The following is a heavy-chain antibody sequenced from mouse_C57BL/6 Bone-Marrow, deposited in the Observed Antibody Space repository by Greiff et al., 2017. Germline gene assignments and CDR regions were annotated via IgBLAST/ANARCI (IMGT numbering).Heavy chain of an antibody. D-gene: IGHD1-1*01. CDR2: IYHGSGST. V-gene: IGHV1-55*01. CDR3: ARNDYGSSSFY. CDR1: GYTFTSYW. Sequence: QVQLQQPGAELVKPGASVKMSCKASGYTFTSYWITWVKQRPGQGLEWIGDIYHGSGSTNYNEKFKSKATLTVDTSSSTAYMQLSSLTSEDSAVYYCARNDYGSSSFYWGQGTTLTVSS. J-gene: IGHJ2*01.